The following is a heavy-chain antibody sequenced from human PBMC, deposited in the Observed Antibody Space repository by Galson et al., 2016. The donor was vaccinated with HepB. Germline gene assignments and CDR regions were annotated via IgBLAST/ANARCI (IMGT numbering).Heavy chain of an antibody. Sequence: SLRLSCAASGFTVSSNYMSWVRQAPGKGLEWVSVIYSGGSTYYADSVKGRFTISRDNSKNTLYLQTNSLRAEDTAVYYCAREKGYCSGGSCENWFDPWGQGTLVTVSS. CDR1: GFTVSSNY. J-gene: IGHJ5*02. V-gene: IGHV3-53*01. CDR3: AREKGYCSGGSCENWFDP. D-gene: IGHD2-15*01. CDR2: IYSGGST.